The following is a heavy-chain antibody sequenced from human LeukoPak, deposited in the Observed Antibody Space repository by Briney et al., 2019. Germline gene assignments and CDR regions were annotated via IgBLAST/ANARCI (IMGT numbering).Heavy chain of an antibody. Sequence: MSGGSLRLSCAASGFTFSSYAMSWVHQAPGKGLEWVSSISSSSSYIYYADSVKGRFTISRDNAKNSLYLQMNSLRAEDTAVYYCARDKDFEGALGDAFDIWGQGTMVTVSS. D-gene: IGHD2/OR15-2a*01. J-gene: IGHJ3*02. CDR3: ARDKDFEGALGDAFDI. CDR2: ISSSSSYI. V-gene: IGHV3-21*01. CDR1: GFTFSSYA.